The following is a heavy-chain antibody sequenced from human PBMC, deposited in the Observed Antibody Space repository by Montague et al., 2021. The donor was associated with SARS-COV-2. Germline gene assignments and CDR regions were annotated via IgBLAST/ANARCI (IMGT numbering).Heavy chain of an antibody. J-gene: IGHJ4*02. CDR1: GFSLSTSGVG. V-gene: IGHV2-5*02. D-gene: IGHD4-23*01. CDR2: IYWDDDR. Sequence: PALVKPTQTLTLTCTFSGFSLSTSGVGVAWIRQPPGKALEWLAIIYWDDDRRYSPSLESGLTITKDTPKNQVVLTMTDMDPGDTATYYCARSYSTTVVTRAFDYWGQGTLVTVSS. CDR3: ARSYSTTVVTRAFDY.